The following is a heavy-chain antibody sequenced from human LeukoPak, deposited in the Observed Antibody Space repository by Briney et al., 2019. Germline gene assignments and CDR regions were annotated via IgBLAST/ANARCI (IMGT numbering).Heavy chain of an antibody. V-gene: IGHV4-4*02. Sequence: TSETLSLTCAVSGASISSNNWWSWVRQPPGKGLEWIGEIWHSGTTNYNPSLKSRDTISVDKSKNQFSLKLTSVTAADTAVYYCMGADYGGHWGQGTLVTVSS. CDR3: MGADYGGH. D-gene: IGHD4-17*01. CDR2: IWHSGTT. CDR1: GASISSNNW. J-gene: IGHJ4*02.